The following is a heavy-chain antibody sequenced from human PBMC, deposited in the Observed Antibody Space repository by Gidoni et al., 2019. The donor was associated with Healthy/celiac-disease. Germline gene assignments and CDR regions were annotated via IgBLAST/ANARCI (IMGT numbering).Heavy chain of an antibody. Sequence: EVQLVESGGGLVQPGGPLRLSCAASGFTFSSYWMSWVRQAPGKGLEWVANIKQDGSEKYYVDSVKGRFTISRDNAKNSLYLQMNSLRAEDTAVYYCARGNPYSSGWYFDYWGQGTLVTVSS. J-gene: IGHJ4*02. CDR3: ARGNPYSSGWYFDY. CDR1: GFTFSSYW. D-gene: IGHD6-19*01. CDR2: IKQDGSEK. V-gene: IGHV3-7*01.